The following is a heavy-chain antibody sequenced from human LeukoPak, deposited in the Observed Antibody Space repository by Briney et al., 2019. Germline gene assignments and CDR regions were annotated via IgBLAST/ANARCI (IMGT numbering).Heavy chain of an antibody. V-gene: IGHV4-59*01. CDR1: GGSISSYY. J-gene: IGHJ1*01. CDR3: ASGYYYDSNGYYGSEYFQH. CDR2: IYYSGST. Sequence: SETLSLTCTVSGGSISSYYWSWIRQPPGKGLEWIGYIYYSGSTNYNPSLKSRVTISVDTSKNQFSLKLSSVTAADTAVYYCASGYYYDSNGYYGSEYFQHWGQGTLVTVSS. D-gene: IGHD3-22*01.